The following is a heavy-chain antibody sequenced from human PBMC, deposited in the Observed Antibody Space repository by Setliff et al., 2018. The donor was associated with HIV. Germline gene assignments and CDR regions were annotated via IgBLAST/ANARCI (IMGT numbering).Heavy chain of an antibody. D-gene: IGHD4-17*01. CDR3: ARGGPPNDYSYYFDS. Sequence: GSLRLSCAASGFSFSRYTMMWVRQTPGKGLEWVSSITSNLNYKYADSVKGRFTISRDNTKNSLYLQMNSLRAEDTAVYYCARGGPPNDYSYYFDSWGQGTLVTVSS. J-gene: IGHJ4*02. V-gene: IGHV3-21*01. CDR1: GFSFSRYT. CDR2: ITSNLNYK.